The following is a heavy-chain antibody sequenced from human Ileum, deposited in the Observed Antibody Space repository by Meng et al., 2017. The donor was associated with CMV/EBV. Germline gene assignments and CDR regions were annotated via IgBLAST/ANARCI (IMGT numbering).Heavy chain of an antibody. CDR2: ISTARGSK. J-gene: IGHJ4*02. V-gene: IGHV3-74*03. D-gene: IGHD4-23*01. CDR1: GSTFSRCW. CDR3: ARGARWGAGFDY. Sequence: VNAGSTFSRCWMHWVRRDPGRELVWVSHISTARGSKTYEEYVKGRFTISRDNAKNTLYPQMNSLRVDDTAVYYCARGARWGAGFDYWGQGTLVTVSS.